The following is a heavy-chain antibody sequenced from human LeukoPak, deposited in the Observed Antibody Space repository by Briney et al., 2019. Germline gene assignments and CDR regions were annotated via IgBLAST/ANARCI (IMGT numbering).Heavy chain of an antibody. J-gene: IGHJ5*02. CDR1: GFTFSSYG. D-gene: IGHD2-2*01. V-gene: IGHV3-30*18. CDR2: ISYDGSNK. CDR3: AKLHAPADRSSTSCYAWNWFDP. Sequence: GGSLRLSCAASGFTFSSYGMHWVRQAPGKGLAWVEVISYDGSNKYYADSVKGRFTISRDNSKNTLYLQMNSLRAEDTAVYYCAKLHAPADRSSTSCYAWNWFDPWGQGTLVTVSS.